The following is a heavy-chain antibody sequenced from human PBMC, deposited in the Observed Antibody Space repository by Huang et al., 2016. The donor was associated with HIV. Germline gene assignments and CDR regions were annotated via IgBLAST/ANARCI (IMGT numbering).Heavy chain of an antibody. J-gene: IGHJ4*02. Sequence: QVQLHQWGAGLLKPSETLSLTCAVYGGSFSGPNWTWIRQTPGKGREWIGEINHRGRTKYSPCLKRRVTISLDTSKNQFSLRLRSVTAADTAVYYCARGRGDARGFLGLDFWGQGTLVTVSS. CDR1: GGSFSGPN. V-gene: IGHV4-34*01. CDR3: ARGRGDARGFLGLDF. D-gene: IGHD3-16*01. CDR2: INHRGRT.